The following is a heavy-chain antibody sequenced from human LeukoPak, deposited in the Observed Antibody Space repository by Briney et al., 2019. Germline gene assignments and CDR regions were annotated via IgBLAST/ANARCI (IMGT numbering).Heavy chain of an antibody. CDR2: IYYSGST. D-gene: IGHD2-15*01. CDR1: GGSISSSSYY. Sequence: SETLSLTCTVSGGSISSSSYYWGWIRQPPGKGLEWIGSIYYSGSTYYNPSLKSRVTISVDTSKNQFSLKLSSVTAADTAVYYCARAYCSGGSCYLRGRCNWFDPWGQGTLVTVSS. CDR3: ARAYCSGGSCYLRGRCNWFDP. J-gene: IGHJ5*02. V-gene: IGHV4-39*01.